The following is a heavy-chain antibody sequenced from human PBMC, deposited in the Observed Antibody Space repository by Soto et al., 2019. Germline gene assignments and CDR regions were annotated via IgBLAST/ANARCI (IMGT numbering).Heavy chain of an antibody. CDR2: IIPIFGTA. Sequence: QVQLVQSGAEVKKPGSSVKVSCKASGGTFSSYAISWVRQAPGQGLEWMGGIIPIFGTANYAQKFQSRVTITADESTSTAYMEMSSLRSEDTAAYYCASYYYDNSGYYYSLDYWGQGTLVTVSS. D-gene: IGHD3-22*01. J-gene: IGHJ4*02. CDR3: ASYYYDNSGYYYSLDY. CDR1: GGTFSSYA. V-gene: IGHV1-69*01.